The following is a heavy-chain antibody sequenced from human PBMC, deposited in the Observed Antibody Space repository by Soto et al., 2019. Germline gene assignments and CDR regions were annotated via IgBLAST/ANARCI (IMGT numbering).Heavy chain of an antibody. CDR2: IYPGDSDT. V-gene: IGHV5-51*01. J-gene: IGHJ6*02. CDR3: ATITEAAGNYYYYGMDV. CDR1: GYSFTSYW. D-gene: IGHD6-13*01. Sequence: GESLKISCKGSGYSFTSYWIGWVRQMPGKGLEWMGIIYPGDSDTRYSPSFQGQVTISADKSISTAYLQWSSLKASDTAMYYCATITEAAGNYYYYGMDVWGQGTTVTVSS.